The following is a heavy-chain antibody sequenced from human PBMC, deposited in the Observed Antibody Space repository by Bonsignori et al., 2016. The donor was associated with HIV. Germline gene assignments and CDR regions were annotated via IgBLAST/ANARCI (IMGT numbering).Heavy chain of an antibody. Sequence: WIRQPPGKGLEWVSYISDSGSTIYYTDSVKGRFTISRDNAKNSLYLQMNSLRAEDTAVYYCAASNWGGYFEYWGQGTLVTVSS. J-gene: IGHJ4*02. V-gene: IGHV3-48*03. CDR2: ISDSGSTI. CDR3: AASNWGGYFEY. D-gene: IGHD7-27*01.